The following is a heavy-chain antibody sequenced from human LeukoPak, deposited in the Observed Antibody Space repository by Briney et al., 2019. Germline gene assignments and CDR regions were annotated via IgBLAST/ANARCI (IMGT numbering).Heavy chain of an antibody. D-gene: IGHD1-26*01. CDR1: GGSISSGGYY. J-gene: IGHJ4*02. Sequence: PSQTLSLTCTVSGGSISSGGYYWSWIRQHPGKGLEWIGYIYYSGSTYYNPSLKSRVTISVDTSKNQFSLKLSSVTAADTAVYYCARESPIVGATSDYWGQGTLVTVSS. CDR3: ARESPIVGATSDY. CDR2: IYYSGST. V-gene: IGHV4-31*03.